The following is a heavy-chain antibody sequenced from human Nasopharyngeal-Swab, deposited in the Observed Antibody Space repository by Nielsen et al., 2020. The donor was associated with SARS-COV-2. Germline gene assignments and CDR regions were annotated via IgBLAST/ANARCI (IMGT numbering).Heavy chain of an antibody. Sequence: GESLKISCAASGFTFSSCAMNWVRQAPGKGLEWVAVIAYDGSNKYYADSVKGRFTISRDNSKNTLYLQMNSLRSEDTAVYYCASERNSRAVAGTFDYWGQGTLVTVSS. D-gene: IGHD6-19*01. V-gene: IGHV3-30*04. CDR2: IAYDGSNK. CDR1: GFTFSSCA. J-gene: IGHJ4*02. CDR3: ASERNSRAVAGTFDY.